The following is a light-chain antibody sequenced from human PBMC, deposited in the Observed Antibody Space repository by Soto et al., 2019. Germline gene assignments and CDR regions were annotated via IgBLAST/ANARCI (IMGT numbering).Light chain of an antibody. V-gene: IGKV1-39*01. CDR1: QSITNY. CDR3: QQSDSSPFT. Sequence: DIQMTQSPSSLSASVGDRVTITCRASQSITNYLNWYQQKPGKAPKLLIYAASNLQSGVPSRFSGSGSGTDFTLTISSLQPEDFAIYYCQQSDSSPFTFGGGTKVEIK. J-gene: IGKJ4*01. CDR2: AAS.